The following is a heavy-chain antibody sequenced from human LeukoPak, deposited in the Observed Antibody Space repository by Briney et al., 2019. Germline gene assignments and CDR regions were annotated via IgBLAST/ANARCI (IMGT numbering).Heavy chain of an antibody. J-gene: IGHJ4*02. Sequence: SVKVSCKASGGTFSSYAISWVRQAPGQGLKWMGGITPIFGTANYAQKFQGRVTITADESTSTAYMELSSLRSEDTAVYYCATEYSGSYYEFGYFDYWGQGTLVTVSS. CDR1: GGTFSSYA. CDR3: ATEYSGSYYEFGYFDY. CDR2: ITPIFGTA. D-gene: IGHD1-26*01. V-gene: IGHV1-69*13.